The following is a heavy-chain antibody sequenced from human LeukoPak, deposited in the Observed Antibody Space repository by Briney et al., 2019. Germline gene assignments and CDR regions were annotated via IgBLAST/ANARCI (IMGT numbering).Heavy chain of an antibody. J-gene: IGHJ6*02. V-gene: IGHV3-23*01. CDR3: AKVHPTSSPSRYYYYYGMDV. CDR1: GFTFSSYA. CDR2: ISGSGGST. Sequence: GGSLRLSCAASGFTFSSYAMSWVRQAPGKGLEWVSAISGSGGSTYYADSVKGRFTISRDSSKNTLYLQMNSLRAEDTAVYYCAKVHPTSSPSRYYYYYGMDVWGQGTMVTVSS.